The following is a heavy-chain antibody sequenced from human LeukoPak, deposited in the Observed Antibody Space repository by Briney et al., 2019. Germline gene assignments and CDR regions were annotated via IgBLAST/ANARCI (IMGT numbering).Heavy chain of an antibody. D-gene: IGHD3-16*01. CDR2: IYPVDSDT. CDR3: ARGGYYYMDV. CDR1: GYRFTSYW. Sequence: GESLKISCKGSGYRFTSYWIGWARQMPGKGLEWMGIIYPVDSDTRYSPFFQGQVTIPADKSISTAYLQWSSLKASDTAMYYCARGGYYYMDVWGKGTRVTVSS. V-gene: IGHV5-51*01. J-gene: IGHJ6*03.